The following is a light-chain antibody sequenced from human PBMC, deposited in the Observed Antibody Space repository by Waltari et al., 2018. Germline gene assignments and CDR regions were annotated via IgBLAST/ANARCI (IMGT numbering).Light chain of an antibody. CDR2: EAS. V-gene: IGKV3-11*01. CDR3: QQRHSWPRT. J-gene: IGKJ1*01. CDR1: ESINSD. Sequence: EIVLTQSPATLSLSPGERATLSCRARESINSDLGCYKQRPGQAPRPVISEASSRATDIPARFSGSGSGTDFTLTISSLEPEDFATYYCQQRHSWPRTFGQGTRLEV.